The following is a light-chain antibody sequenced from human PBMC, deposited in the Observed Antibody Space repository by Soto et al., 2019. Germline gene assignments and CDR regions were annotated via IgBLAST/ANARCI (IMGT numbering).Light chain of an antibody. V-gene: IGKV3-15*01. CDR3: QQYNDWPPLT. CDR1: QSIRTN. Sequence: EIMMTQSPATVSVSPGERAALYCRASQSIRTNVAWYQQKPGQALRLLIYDASTRATGLSSRFSGSGSGTEFTLTISSLQSEDVAIYYCQQYNDWPPLTFGGGTRLEI. J-gene: IGKJ4*01. CDR2: DAS.